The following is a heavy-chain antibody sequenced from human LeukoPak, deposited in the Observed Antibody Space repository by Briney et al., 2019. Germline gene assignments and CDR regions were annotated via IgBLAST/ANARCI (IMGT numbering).Heavy chain of an antibody. CDR1: GFTLSTYW. CDR3: ARIGGWFGNDY. Sequence: TGGSLRLSCAASGFTLSTYWMSWVRQAPGKGLEWVANINRDGSGKYYVDSVRGRFTISRDNAKNSLYLQMNSLRAEDTALYYCARIGGWFGNDYWGQGTLVTVSS. D-gene: IGHD3-10*01. J-gene: IGHJ4*02. CDR2: INRDGSGK. V-gene: IGHV3-7*05.